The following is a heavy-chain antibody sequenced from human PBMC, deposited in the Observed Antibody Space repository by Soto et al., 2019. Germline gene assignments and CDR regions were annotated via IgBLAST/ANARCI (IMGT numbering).Heavy chain of an antibody. J-gene: IGHJ4*02. Sequence: PSETLSLTCSFSGDSVTSHYLTWIRQSPGKGLEWIGYIDYTGNTYYNPSLKSRHTISVDRSKNQFSLQLSSVTAADTAVYYCARIGGLVATILAYWGQGTLVTVS. CDR2: IDYTGNT. CDR3: ARIGGLVATILAY. D-gene: IGHD5-12*01. V-gene: IGHV4-59*02. CDR1: GDSVTSHY.